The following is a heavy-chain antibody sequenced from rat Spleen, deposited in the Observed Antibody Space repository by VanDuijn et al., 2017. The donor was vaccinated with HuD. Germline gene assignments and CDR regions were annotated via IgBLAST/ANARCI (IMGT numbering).Heavy chain of an antibody. CDR2: ISTGGGNT. CDR1: GFPFSDYY. J-gene: IGHJ2*01. CDR3: APCFDY. Sequence: EVQLVESDGGLVQPGRSLKISCAASGFPFSDYYMAWVRQAPTKGLEWVSTISTGGGNTYYRDSVKGRFTISRDNAKSTLYLQMDSLRSEDTATYYCAPCFDYWGQGVMVTVSS. V-gene: IGHV5-25*01.